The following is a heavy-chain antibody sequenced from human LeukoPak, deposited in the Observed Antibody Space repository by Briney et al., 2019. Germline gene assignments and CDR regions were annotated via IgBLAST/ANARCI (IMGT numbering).Heavy chain of an antibody. V-gene: IGHV1-69*05. Sequence: GSSVKVSCKASGGTFSSYAISWVRQAPRQGLEWMGGIIPIFGTANYAQKLQGRVTMTTDTSTSTAYMELRSLRSDDTAVYYCARDPSYGSGSYQAYWGQGTLVTVSS. CDR3: ARDPSYGSGSYQAY. CDR2: IIPIFGTA. CDR1: GGTFSSYA. J-gene: IGHJ4*02. D-gene: IGHD3-10*01.